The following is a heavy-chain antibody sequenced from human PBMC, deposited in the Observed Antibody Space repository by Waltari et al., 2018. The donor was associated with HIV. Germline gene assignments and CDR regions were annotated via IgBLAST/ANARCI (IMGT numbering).Heavy chain of an antibody. CDR3: AREGCSGGSCYRYYYYYYGLDV. CDR2: MDTTGTT. J-gene: IGHJ6*02. V-gene: IGHV4-61*02. CDR1: GGSISSGTYY. Sequence: QVQLQESGPGLVKPSQTLSLTCTVSGGSISSGTYYWTWIRQPAGKGLEWLGRMDTTGTTTYNPSLKSRVTISVDTSNNQFSLKLTSVTVADTALYYCAREGCSGGSCYRYYYYYYGLDVWGQGTTVTVSS. D-gene: IGHD2-15*01.